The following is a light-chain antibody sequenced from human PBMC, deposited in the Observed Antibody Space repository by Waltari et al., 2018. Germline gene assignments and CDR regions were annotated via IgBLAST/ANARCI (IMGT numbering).Light chain of an antibody. CDR1: RSDVGGDHY. CDR2: DVT. V-gene: IGLV2-11*01. CDR3: SSYAGTYTGV. Sequence: QSALTQPRSVSESPGQSVTISCTGTRSDVGGDHYISWYQHNQGKAPKLIIYDVTKRPSGVPDRFSASKSGNAASLTISGLRAEDEADYYCSSYAGTYTGVFGGGTKLTVL. J-gene: IGLJ3*02.